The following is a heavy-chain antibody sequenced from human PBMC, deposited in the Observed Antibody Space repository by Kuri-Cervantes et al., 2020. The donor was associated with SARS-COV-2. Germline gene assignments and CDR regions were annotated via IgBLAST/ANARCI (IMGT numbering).Heavy chain of an antibody. CDR1: GYTFTSYD. J-gene: IGHJ6*02. D-gene: IGHD3-3*01. V-gene: IGHV1-8*01. CDR2: MNPNSGNT. CDR3: ASSRSITIFGVVINYYGMDV. Sequence: ASVKVSCKASGYTFTSYDINWVRQATGQGLEWMGWMNPNSGNTGYAQKFQGRVTMTRNTSISTAYMELSSLRSEDTAVYYCASSRSITIFGVVINYYGMDVWGQGTTVTVSS.